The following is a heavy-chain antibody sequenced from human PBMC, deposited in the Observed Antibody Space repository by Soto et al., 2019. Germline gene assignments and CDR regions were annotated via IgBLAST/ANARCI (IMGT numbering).Heavy chain of an antibody. J-gene: IGHJ4*02. CDR3: ACWGHIVPVAPSDFDR. V-gene: IGHV3-74*01. D-gene: IGHD2-8*02. CDR2: ISPDGSDV. Sequence: GGSLRLSRAASGFPFTNYWMNWVRQTPGKGLMWVSRISPDGSDVGYADSVEGRFTVSRDNAKNTLYLQMHSLRAEDTAMYYCACWGHIVPVAPSDFDRWGQGTLVTVSS. CDR1: GFPFTNYW.